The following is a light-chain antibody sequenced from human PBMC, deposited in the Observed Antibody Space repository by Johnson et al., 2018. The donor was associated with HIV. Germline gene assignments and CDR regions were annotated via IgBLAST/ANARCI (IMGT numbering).Light chain of an antibody. CDR3: GTWDSSLSSYV. J-gene: IGLJ1*01. V-gene: IGLV1-51*01. CDR1: SSNIGNNY. Sequence: QPALTQPPSVSAAPGQQVTISSSGSSSNIGNNYVSWYQQLPGTAPKLLIYDNTKRPSGIPYRFSGSKSVPSATLHITGVPTGDEHDYYCGTWDSSLSSYVVGTGTKVTVL. CDR2: DNT.